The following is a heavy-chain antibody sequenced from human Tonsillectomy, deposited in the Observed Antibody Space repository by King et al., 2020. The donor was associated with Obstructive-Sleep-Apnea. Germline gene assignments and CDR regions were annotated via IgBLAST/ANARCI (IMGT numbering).Heavy chain of an antibody. CDR3: AKVTTVTTFKIVGATRRDFDY. V-gene: IGHV3-30*18. CDR2: ISYDGSNK. Sequence: QLVQSGGGVVQPGRSLRLSCAASGFTFSSYGMHWVRQAPGKGLEWVAVISYDGSNKYYADSVKGRFTISRDNSKNTLYLQMNSLRAEDTAVYYCAKVTTVTTFKIVGATRRDFDYWGQGTLVTVSS. CDR1: GFTFSSYG. D-gene: IGHD1-26*01. J-gene: IGHJ4*02.